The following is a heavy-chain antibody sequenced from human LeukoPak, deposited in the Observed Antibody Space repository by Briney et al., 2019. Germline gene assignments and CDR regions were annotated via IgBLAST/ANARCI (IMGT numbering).Heavy chain of an antibody. J-gene: IGHJ4*02. CDR3: ARQGRGAAAQFDY. Sequence: PSETLSLTCTVSGGSITCYYWSWIRQPPGKGLEWIGYIYYTGSTNYNPSLKSRVTISVDTSKNQFSLKLSSVTAADTAVYYCARQGRGAAAQFDYWGQGTLVTVSS. D-gene: IGHD6-13*01. V-gene: IGHV4-59*08. CDR1: GGSITCYY. CDR2: IYYTGST.